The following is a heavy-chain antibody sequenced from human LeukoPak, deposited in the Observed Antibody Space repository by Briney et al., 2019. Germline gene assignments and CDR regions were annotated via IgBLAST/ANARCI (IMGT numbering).Heavy chain of an antibody. D-gene: IGHD4-17*01. CDR2: IFWDDDK. Sequence: SGPTLLHPTQTLTLTCTFSGFSLTTSGVAVGWIRQPPGKALEWLGLIFWDDDKRYSPSLKSRLTITRDPSKNHVVFTMTNMDPEDTATYYCAHRPADYGRFDYWGQGTLVTVSS. CDR1: GFSLTTSGVA. J-gene: IGHJ4*02. V-gene: IGHV2-5*02. CDR3: AHRPADYGRFDY.